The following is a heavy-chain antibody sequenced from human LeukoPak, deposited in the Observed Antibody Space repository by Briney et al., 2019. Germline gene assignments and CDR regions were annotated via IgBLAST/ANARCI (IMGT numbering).Heavy chain of an antibody. Sequence: ASVKVSCKASGYTFTGHYMHWVRQAPGQGLEWMGWINPHSGGTNSAQMFQGRVTMTRDTSISTAYMELSRLRSDDTAVYYCARAPYYYDSSGPIDYWGQGTLVTVSS. CDR2: INPHSGGT. D-gene: IGHD3-22*01. CDR3: ARAPYYYDSSGPIDY. J-gene: IGHJ4*02. CDR1: GYTFTGHY. V-gene: IGHV1-2*02.